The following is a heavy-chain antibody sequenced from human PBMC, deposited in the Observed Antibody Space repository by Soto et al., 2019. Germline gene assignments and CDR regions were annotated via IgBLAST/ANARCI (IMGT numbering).Heavy chain of an antibody. V-gene: IGHV1-46*01. J-gene: IGHJ6*02. CDR2: INPSGGST. CDR1: GYTFTSYY. Sequence: ASVKVSCKASGYTFTSYYMHWVRQAPAQGLEWKGIINPSGGSTSYAQKFQGRVTMTRDTSTSTVYMELSSLRSEDTAVYYCARETSSKAVSNIVVVPAASPYGMDVWGQGTTVTVSS. D-gene: IGHD2-2*01. CDR3: ARETSSKAVSNIVVVPAASPYGMDV.